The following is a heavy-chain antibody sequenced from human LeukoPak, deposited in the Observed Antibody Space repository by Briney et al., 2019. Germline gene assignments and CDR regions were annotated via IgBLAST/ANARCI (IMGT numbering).Heavy chain of an antibody. CDR1: GFTFKSYA. J-gene: IGHJ4*02. Sequence: PGGSLRLSCAASGFTFKSYAMSWVRQAPGKGLEWVSGINSTGGITYYADSVKSRFTISRDNSKNTLYLQMNSLRAEDTAIYYCAKWRASHFFDYWGQGTLVTVSS. D-gene: IGHD3-3*02. CDR3: AKWRASHFFDY. CDR2: INSTGGIT. V-gene: IGHV3-23*01.